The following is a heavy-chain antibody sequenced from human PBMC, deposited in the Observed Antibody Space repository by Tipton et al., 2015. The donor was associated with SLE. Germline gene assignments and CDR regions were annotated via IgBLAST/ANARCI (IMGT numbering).Heavy chain of an antibody. J-gene: IGHJ6*03. CDR3: AREGQLRGVPLYYYMDV. Sequence: RSLRLSCAASGFSFSDYGVDWVRQAPGKGLEWVAVMWDDGNNIYYGDSVKGRFTISRDNSQTTVYLQMNSLRAEDTAVYYCAREGQLRGVPLYYYMDVWGKGTTVIVSS. CDR2: MWDDGNNI. D-gene: IGHD3-10*01. CDR1: GFSFSDYG. V-gene: IGHV3-33*01.